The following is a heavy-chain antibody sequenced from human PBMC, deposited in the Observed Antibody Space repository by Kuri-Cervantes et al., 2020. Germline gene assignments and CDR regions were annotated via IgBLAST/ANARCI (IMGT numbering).Heavy chain of an antibody. CDR1: GGSISSSSYY. V-gene: IGHV4-39*07. D-gene: IGHD3-3*01. Sequence: SETLSLTCTVSGGSISSSSYYWSWIRQPPGKGLEWIGEINHSGSTNYNPSLKSRVTISVDTSKNQFSLKLSSVTAADTAVYYCARGREWRQKYYFDYWGQGTLVTVSS. CDR3: ARGREWRQKYYFDY. CDR2: INHSGST. J-gene: IGHJ4*02.